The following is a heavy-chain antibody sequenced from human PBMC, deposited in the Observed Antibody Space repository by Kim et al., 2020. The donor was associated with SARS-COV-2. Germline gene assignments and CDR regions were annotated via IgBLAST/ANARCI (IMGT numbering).Heavy chain of an antibody. D-gene: IGHD6-19*01. CDR3: AKSISQGLGFFDY. Sequence: YADSVKGRFTISRDNSKNTLYLQMNSLRAEDTAVYYCAKSISQGLGFFDYWGQGTLVTVSS. J-gene: IGHJ4*02. V-gene: IGHV3-23*01.